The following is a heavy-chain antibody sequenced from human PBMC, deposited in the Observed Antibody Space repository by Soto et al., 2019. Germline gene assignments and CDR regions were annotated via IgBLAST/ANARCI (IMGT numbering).Heavy chain of an antibody. CDR1: GGSISSYY. CDR3: ARDGYDFWSGPQDY. Sequence: SEALSVTCTVSGGSISSYYWSWSLQPPGKGLEWIGYIYYSGSTNYNPSLKSRVTISVDTSKNQFSLKLSSVTAADTAVYYCARDGYDFWSGPQDYWGQGTLVTVSS. V-gene: IGHV4-59*01. CDR2: IYYSGST. D-gene: IGHD3-3*01. J-gene: IGHJ4*02.